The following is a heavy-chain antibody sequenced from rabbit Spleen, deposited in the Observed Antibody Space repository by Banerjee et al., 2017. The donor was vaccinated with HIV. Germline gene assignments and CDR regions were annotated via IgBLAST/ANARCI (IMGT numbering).Heavy chain of an antibody. V-gene: IGHV1S40*01. D-gene: IGHD7-1*01. J-gene: IGHJ2*01. CDR3: ARRTSGYSGYRL. Sequence: QSLEESGGDLVKPGASLTLTYTASGVSFSSSYWIYWVRQAPGKGLEWIACISGGSGKTDYASWAKGRFTISKSSSTTVTLQMTSLTAADTATYFCARRTSGYSGYRLWGPGTLVTVS. CDR2: ISGGSGKT. CDR1: GVSFSSSYW.